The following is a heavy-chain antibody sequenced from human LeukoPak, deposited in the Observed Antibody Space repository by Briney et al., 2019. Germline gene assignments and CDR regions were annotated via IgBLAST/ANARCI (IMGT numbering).Heavy chain of an antibody. CDR2: ISSSGSTI. J-gene: IGHJ4*02. Sequence: GGSLRLSCAASGFTFSSYEMNWVRQAPGKGLEWVSYISSSGSTIYYADSVKGRFTISRDNAKNSLYLQMNSLRAEDTAVYYCARDRTWIAAAGLFDYWGQGTLATVSS. CDR1: GFTFSSYE. D-gene: IGHD6-13*01. CDR3: ARDRTWIAAAGLFDY. V-gene: IGHV3-48*03.